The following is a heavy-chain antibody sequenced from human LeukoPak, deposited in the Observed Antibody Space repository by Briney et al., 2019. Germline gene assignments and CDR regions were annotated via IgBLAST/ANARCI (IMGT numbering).Heavy chain of an antibody. CDR1: GYIFSTYD. CDR3: PRGEGIVGSY. CDR2: MSPSSGNT. D-gene: IGHD1-26*01. Sequence: RASVKLSCKASGYIFSTYDMNWVRQAPGQGPEWLGWMSPSSGNTDLSQKFKSRVSKTRDTSIHTAYMDLSSRTSDDTAVYYYPRGEGIVGSYWGQGTLVTVSS. J-gene: IGHJ4*02. V-gene: IGHV1-8*01.